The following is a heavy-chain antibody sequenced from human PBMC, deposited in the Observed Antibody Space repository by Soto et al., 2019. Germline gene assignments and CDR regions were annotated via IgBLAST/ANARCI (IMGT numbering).Heavy chain of an antibody. D-gene: IGHD6-19*01. CDR1: GFTFSSYA. CDR3: ARGRGLAYFDY. J-gene: IGHJ4*02. Sequence: QVQLVESGGGVVQPGRSLRLSCAASGFTFSSYAMHWVRQAPGKGLEWVAVISYDGSNKYYADSVKGRFTISRDNSNNTLYLQMTNLRAEDTAVYYCARGRGLAYFDYWGQGTLVTVSS. CDR2: ISYDGSNK. V-gene: IGHV3-30-3*01.